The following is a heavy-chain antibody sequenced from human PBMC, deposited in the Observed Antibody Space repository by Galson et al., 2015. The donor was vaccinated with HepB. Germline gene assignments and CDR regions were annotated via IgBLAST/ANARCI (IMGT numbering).Heavy chain of an antibody. J-gene: IGHJ4*02. CDR3: ARDRTRGYSGYVDGGFVVFDY. V-gene: IGHV3-11*06. D-gene: IGHD5-12*01. Sequence: SLRLSCAASGFTFSDYYMSWIRQAPGKGLEWVSYISSSSSYTNYADSVKGRFTISRDNAKISLYLQMNSLRAEDTAVYYCARDRTRGYSGYVDGGFVVFDYWGQGTLVTVSS. CDR1: GFTFSDYY. CDR2: ISSSSSYT.